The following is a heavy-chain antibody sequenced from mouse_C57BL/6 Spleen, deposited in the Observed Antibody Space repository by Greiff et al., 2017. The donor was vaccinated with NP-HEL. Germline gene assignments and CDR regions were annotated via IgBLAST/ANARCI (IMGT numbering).Heavy chain of an antibody. Sequence: EVHLVESGGGLVQPGGSMKLSCVASGFTFSNYWMNWVRQSPEKGLEWVAQIRLKSDNYATHYAESVKGRFTISRDDSKSSVYLQMNNLRAEDTGIYYCTGPTTFAYWGQGTLVTVSA. D-gene: IGHD2-10*01. J-gene: IGHJ3*01. V-gene: IGHV6-3*01. CDR3: TGPTTFAY. CDR2: IRLKSDNYAT. CDR1: GFTFSNYW.